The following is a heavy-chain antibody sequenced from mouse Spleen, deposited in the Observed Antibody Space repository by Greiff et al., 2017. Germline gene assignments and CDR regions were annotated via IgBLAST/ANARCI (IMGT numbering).Heavy chain of an antibody. Sequence: EVQLVESGGGLVKLGGSLKLSCAASGFTFSSYAMSWVRQTPEKRLEWVATISSGGGNTYYPDSVKGRFTISRDNAKNTLYLQMSSLKSEDTAMYYCARRNYGSSQGYFDYWGQGTTLTVSS. CDR2: ISSGGGNT. D-gene: IGHD1-1*01. CDR3: ARRNYGSSQGYFDY. CDR1: GFTFSSYA. J-gene: IGHJ2*01. V-gene: IGHV5-9-3*01.